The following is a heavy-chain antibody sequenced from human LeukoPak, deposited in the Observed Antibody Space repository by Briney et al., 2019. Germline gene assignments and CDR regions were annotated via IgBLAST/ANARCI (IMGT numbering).Heavy chain of an antibody. D-gene: IGHD5-18*01. CDR1: GGSISSYY. CDR3: ARTSYGPKYYFDY. CDR2: IYYSGST. Sequence: SETLSLTCTVAGGSISSYYWSWIRQPPGKGLVWLGYIYYSGSTNYNPSLKSRVTISVDTSKNQFSLKLSSVTAADTAVYYCARTSYGPKYYFDYWGQGTLVTVSS. V-gene: IGHV4-59*01. J-gene: IGHJ4*02.